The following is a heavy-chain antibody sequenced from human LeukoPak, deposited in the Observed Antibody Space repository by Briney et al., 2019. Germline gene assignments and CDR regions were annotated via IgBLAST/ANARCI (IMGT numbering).Heavy chain of an antibody. Sequence: PGGSLSLSCAASVFAFSNFAIHCVPQAPGKGLECLAVISHDGGTKHYADSVKGRFTISRDNSNNSLSLQMNRLSAEDTAVYYCARARGRWHLLPLDFWGQGTLVTVSS. CDR1: VFAFSNFA. V-gene: IGHV3-30*04. CDR3: ARARGRWHLLPLDF. J-gene: IGHJ4*02. D-gene: IGHD1-26*01. CDR2: ISHDGGTK.